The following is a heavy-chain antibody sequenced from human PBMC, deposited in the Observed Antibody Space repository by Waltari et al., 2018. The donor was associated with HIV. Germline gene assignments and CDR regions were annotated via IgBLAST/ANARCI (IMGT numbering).Heavy chain of an antibody. CDR3: ARELTTGTALNY. CDR2: IRTDASEK. J-gene: IGHJ4*02. CDR1: GFSFGNSW. D-gene: IGHD2-21*02. Sequence: EVQLVESGGGLVRPGGSLSLSCVGSGFSFGNSWMSWVRQAPGKGLEWVANIRTDASEKYYVDSVKGRFSISRDNAKNLVFLQMDSLRVEDTAVYFCARELTTGTALNYWGQGTLVTVSS. V-gene: IGHV3-7*01.